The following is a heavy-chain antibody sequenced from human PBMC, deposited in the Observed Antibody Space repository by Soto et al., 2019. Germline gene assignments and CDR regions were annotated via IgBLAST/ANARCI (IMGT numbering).Heavy chain of an antibody. CDR1: GFSFSSYS. V-gene: IGHV3-21*01. CDR2: ISGSASHI. J-gene: IGHJ5*02. D-gene: IGHD2-15*01. CDR3: ARGYTGYCSGGTCYWFDP. Sequence: EVQLVESGGGLVKPGGSLRLSCAASGFSFSSYSMNWVRQPPGTGRERVYSISGSASHINYADSGKGRFTISRDNAKKSLYLQMNSLRAEDTAVYYCARGYTGYCSGGTCYWFDPWGQGTLVTVSS.